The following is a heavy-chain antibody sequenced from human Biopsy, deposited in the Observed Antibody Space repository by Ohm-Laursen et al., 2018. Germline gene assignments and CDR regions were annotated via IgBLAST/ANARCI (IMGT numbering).Heavy chain of an antibody. Sequence: GTLSLTCTVSGDSISTYYWSWIRQPPGKGLQWIGYIYYAGNTDYNPSLQSRVTISVDTSKNHFSLRLRSMTPADTAMYYCARDRGYYSDRTVPGYFDLWGRGTLVTVSS. J-gene: IGHJ2*01. CDR2: IYYAGNT. D-gene: IGHD3-22*01. CDR3: ARDRGYYSDRTVPGYFDL. CDR1: GDSISTYY. V-gene: IGHV4-59*01.